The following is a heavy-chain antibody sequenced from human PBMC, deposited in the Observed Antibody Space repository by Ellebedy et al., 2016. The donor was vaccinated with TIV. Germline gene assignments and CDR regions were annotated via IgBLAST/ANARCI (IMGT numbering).Heavy chain of an antibody. Sequence: GESLKISXAASGFTFSNYWMHWVRQAPGKGLEWVANIKQDGSEEYYVGSVKGRFTISRDNAKNSLYLQMNSLRAEDTAVYYCARRYFDLWGRGTLVTVSS. CDR3: ARRYFDL. CDR1: GFTFSNYW. CDR2: IKQDGSEE. V-gene: IGHV3-7*04. J-gene: IGHJ2*01.